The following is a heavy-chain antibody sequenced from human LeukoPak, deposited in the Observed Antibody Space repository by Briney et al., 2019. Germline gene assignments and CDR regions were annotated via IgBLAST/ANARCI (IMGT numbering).Heavy chain of an antibody. Sequence: LEASVRVSCKASGYLFSDFYIHWVRQAPGQGLEWMGWINPKSGATSYAERFRGRVTMTSDTSLDTVYLELDSLYSDDTAIFYCAGDYSDGYNRRDAFDIWGQGTTLIVSS. CDR2: INPKSGAT. CDR1: GYLFSDFY. CDR3: AGDYSDGYNRRDAFDI. V-gene: IGHV1-2*03. D-gene: IGHD5-18*01. J-gene: IGHJ3*02.